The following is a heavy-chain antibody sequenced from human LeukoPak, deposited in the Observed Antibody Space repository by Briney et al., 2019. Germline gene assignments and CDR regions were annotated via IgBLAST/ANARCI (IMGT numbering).Heavy chain of an antibody. V-gene: IGHV5-51*01. Sequence: TGESLKISCKGSGYTFTNYWIGWVRQMPGKGLEWMGIIYPGDSDTRYSPSFQGQVTISADKSISTAYLQWSSLKASDTAMYYCARRYNWNSNRAFDIWGQGTMVTVSS. D-gene: IGHD1-7*01. CDR2: IYPGDSDT. CDR3: ARRYNWNSNRAFDI. CDR1: GYTFTNYW. J-gene: IGHJ3*02.